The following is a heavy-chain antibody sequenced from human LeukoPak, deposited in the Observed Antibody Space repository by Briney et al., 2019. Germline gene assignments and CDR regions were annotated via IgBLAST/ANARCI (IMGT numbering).Heavy chain of an antibody. CDR2: INPNSGGT. J-gene: IGHJ4*02. Sequence: ASVKVSCKASGYTFTGYYMHWVRQAPGQGLEWMGWINPNSGGTNYAQKFQGRVTMTRDTSISTAYMELSRLRSDDTAVYCCASSNIVLMVYAIDYWGQGTLVTVSS. D-gene: IGHD2-8*01. CDR1: GYTFTGYY. CDR3: ASSNIVLMVYAIDY. V-gene: IGHV1-2*02.